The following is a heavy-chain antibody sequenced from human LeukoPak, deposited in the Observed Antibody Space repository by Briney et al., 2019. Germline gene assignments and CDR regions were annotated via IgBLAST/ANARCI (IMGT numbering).Heavy chain of an antibody. D-gene: IGHD5-12*01. CDR2: ISSSGSTI. CDR1: GFTFSSYE. V-gene: IGHV3-48*03. CDR3: VVDIVATKLFDY. Sequence: PGGSLRLSCAASGFTFSSYEMNWVRQAPGKGLEWVSYISSSGSTICYADSVKGRFTISRDNAKNSLYLQMNSLRAEDTAVYYCVVDIVATKLFDYWGQGTLVTVSS. J-gene: IGHJ4*02.